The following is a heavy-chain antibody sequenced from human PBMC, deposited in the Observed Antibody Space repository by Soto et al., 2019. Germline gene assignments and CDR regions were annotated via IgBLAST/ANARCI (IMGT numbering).Heavy chain of an antibody. CDR3: ARDNCSGWYDY. V-gene: IGHV3-13*01. D-gene: IGHD6-19*01. J-gene: IGHJ4*02. CDR2: IGTAGDT. CDR1: GFTFSSYD. Sequence: EVQLVESGGGLVQPGGSLRLSCAASGFTFSSYDMHWVRQATGKGLEWVSAIGTAGDTYYPGSVKGRFTISRENAKNSLYLQMNSLRAGDTAVYYCARDNCSGWYDYWGQGPLVTVSS.